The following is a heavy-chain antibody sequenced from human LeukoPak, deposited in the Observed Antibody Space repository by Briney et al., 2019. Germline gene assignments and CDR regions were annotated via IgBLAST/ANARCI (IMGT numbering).Heavy chain of an antibody. Sequence: ETLSLTCXVYGGSFSGYYWSWIRQPPGKGLEWIGEINHSGSTNYNPSLKSRVTISVDTSKNQFSLKLSSVTAADTAVYYCANRYCSSTSCYANFDLWGRGTLVTVSS. J-gene: IGHJ2*01. CDR3: ANRYCSSTSCYANFDL. D-gene: IGHD2-2*01. CDR2: INHSGST. V-gene: IGHV4-34*01. CDR1: GGSFSGYY.